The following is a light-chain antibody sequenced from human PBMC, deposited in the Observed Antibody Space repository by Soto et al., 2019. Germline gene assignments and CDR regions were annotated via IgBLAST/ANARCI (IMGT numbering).Light chain of an antibody. CDR1: QDIINY. V-gene: IGKV1-27*01. Sequence: DIQMTQSPSSLSASVGDRVTITCRASQDIINYLAWYQQKPGKAPNLLVYAASTLQSGVSSRISGSGSGADFTLTTSDLRPEDVATYYCQNYKSAPFTFGPGTKLEIK. J-gene: IGKJ2*01. CDR3: QNYKSAPFT. CDR2: AAS.